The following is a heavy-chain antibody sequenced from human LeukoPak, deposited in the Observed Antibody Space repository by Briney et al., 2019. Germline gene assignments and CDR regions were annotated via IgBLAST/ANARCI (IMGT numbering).Heavy chain of an antibody. D-gene: IGHD3-3*01. CDR2: IRSSSSYV. CDR3: ARLPDDFGGGYYFDY. CDR1: GFTFSSYT. V-gene: IGHV3-21*01. Sequence: PGGSLRHSCAPSGFTFSSYTINWVRQAPGKGLEWVSSIRSSSSYVYYADSVKVRFTISRDNAKNSLYLQMNSLRAEDTAIYYCARLPDDFGGGYYFDYWGQGTLVTVSS. J-gene: IGHJ4*02.